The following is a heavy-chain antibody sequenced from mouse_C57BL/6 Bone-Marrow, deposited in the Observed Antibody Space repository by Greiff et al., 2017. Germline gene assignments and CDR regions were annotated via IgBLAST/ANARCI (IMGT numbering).Heavy chain of an antibody. V-gene: IGHV5-6*02. J-gene: IGHJ2*01. CDR1: GFTFSSYG. Sequence: EVKLEESGGDLVKPGGSPKLSCAASGFTFSSYGMSWVRQTPDKRLEWVATISSGGSYTYYPDSVKGRFTISRDNAKNTLYLQMSSLKSEDTAMYYCARRGNWDDYWGQGTTLTVSS. D-gene: IGHD4-1*01. CDR2: ISSGGSYT. CDR3: ARRGNWDDY.